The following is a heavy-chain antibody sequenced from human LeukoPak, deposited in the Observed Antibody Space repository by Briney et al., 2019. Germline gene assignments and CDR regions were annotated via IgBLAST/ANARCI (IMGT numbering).Heavy chain of an antibody. V-gene: IGHV3-33*01. Sequence: GSLRLSCAASGFTFSSYGMHWVRQAPGKGLEWVAVIWYDGSNKYYADSVKGRFTISRDNSKNTLYLQMNSLRAEDTAVYYCARPRGSSGWYGGDAFDIWGQGTMVTVS. CDR2: IWYDGSNK. CDR3: ARPRGSSGWYGGDAFDI. J-gene: IGHJ3*02. CDR1: GFTFSSYG. D-gene: IGHD6-19*01.